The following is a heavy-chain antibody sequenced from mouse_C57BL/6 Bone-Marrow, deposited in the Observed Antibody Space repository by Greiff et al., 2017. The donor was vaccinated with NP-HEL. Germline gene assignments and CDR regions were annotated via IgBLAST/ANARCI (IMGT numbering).Heavy chain of an antibody. D-gene: IGHD1-1*01. CDR2: IWSGGST. Sequence: QVQLQQSGPGLVQPSQSLSITCTVSGFSLTSYGVHWVRQSPGKGLEWLGVIWSGGSTDYNVAFISRLSISKDNSKSQSLFKMNSLHADDTAIYYCARNDYGSSYDFDYWGQGTTLTVSS. J-gene: IGHJ2*01. CDR3: ARNDYGSSYDFDY. CDR1: GFSLTSYG. V-gene: IGHV2-2*01.